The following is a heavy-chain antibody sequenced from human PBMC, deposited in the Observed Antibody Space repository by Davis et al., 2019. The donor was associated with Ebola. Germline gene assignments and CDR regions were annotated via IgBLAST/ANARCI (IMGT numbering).Heavy chain of an antibody. CDR2: INTNTGNP. CDR3: ARGSSIGDY. Sequence: AASVKVSCKASGYTFSSHAMNWVRQAPGQGLEWMGWINTNTGNPTYAQGFTGRFVFSLDTSGSTAYLQISSLKAEDTAVYYCARGSSIGDYWGQGTLITVSS. D-gene: IGHD6-13*01. CDR1: GYTFSSHA. J-gene: IGHJ4*02. V-gene: IGHV7-4-1*02.